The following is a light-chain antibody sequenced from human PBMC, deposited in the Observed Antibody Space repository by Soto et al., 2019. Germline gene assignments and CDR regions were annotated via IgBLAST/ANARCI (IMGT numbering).Light chain of an antibody. CDR1: QSVSSNY. CDR2: GAS. CDR3: EQYGSSPLT. V-gene: IGKV3-20*01. Sequence: EIVLTQSPGTLSLSPGERATLSCRASQSVSSNYLAWYQQKPGQAPRLLIYGASIRATGIPDRFSGSGSGTDCTVTISRLEPEDFAVYSCEQYGSSPLTFGGGTKVEIK. J-gene: IGKJ4*01.